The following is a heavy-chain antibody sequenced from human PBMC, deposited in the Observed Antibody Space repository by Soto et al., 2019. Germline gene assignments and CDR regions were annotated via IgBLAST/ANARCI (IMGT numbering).Heavy chain of an antibody. CDR1: GYTFTSYD. Sequence: QVQLVQSGAEVKKPGASVKVSYKASGYTFTSYDINWVRQATGQGLEWMGWMNPNSGNTGYAQKFQGRVTMTRNTSISPANMERSSLRSEDTAVYYCAPRGSGDWGVEDDYWGQGTLVTVSS. J-gene: IGHJ4*02. CDR3: APRGSGDWGVEDDY. CDR2: MNPNSGNT. V-gene: IGHV1-8*01. D-gene: IGHD3-16*01.